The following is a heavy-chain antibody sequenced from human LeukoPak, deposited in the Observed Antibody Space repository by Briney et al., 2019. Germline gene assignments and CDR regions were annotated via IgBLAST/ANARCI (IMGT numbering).Heavy chain of an antibody. V-gene: IGHV3-48*04. CDR3: ATKAGAVAGDDAFDI. CDR1: GLTFSGYS. Sequence: GGSLRLSCAASGLTFSGYSMNWVRQAPGKGLEWVSYISSSSSTIYYADSVKGRFTISRDNAKNSLYLQMNSLRAEDTAVYYCATKAGAVAGDDAFDIWGQGTMVTVSS. D-gene: IGHD6-19*01. J-gene: IGHJ3*02. CDR2: ISSSSSTI.